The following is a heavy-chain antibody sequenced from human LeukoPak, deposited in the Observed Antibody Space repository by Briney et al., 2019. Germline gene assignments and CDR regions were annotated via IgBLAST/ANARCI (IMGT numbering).Heavy chain of an antibody. Sequence: WASVKVSCKASGGTFSSYAISWVRQAPGQGLEWMGGIIPIFGTANYAQKFQGRVTITADKSTSTAYMELSSLRSEDTAVYYCARAPGYCSGGSCYSLSYYYYYYMDVWGKGTTVTVSS. V-gene: IGHV1-69*06. D-gene: IGHD2-15*01. J-gene: IGHJ6*03. CDR2: IIPIFGTA. CDR1: GGTFSSYA. CDR3: ARAPGYCSGGSCYSLSYYYYYYMDV.